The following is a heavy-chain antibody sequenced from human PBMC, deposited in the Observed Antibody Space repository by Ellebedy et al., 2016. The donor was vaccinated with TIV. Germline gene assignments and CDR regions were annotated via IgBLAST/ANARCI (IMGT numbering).Heavy chain of an antibody. CDR3: ARLSGSPRGY. Sequence: ASVKVSCKASGYTLTDDYVHWVRQAPGQGLEWMGCIDPRSGGTEYEQKFRGRVTMTSDSFLNTGYMQLTRLGSDDTAVHYCARLSGSPRGYWGQGTLVTVSS. V-gene: IGHV1-2*02. CDR1: GYTLTDDY. D-gene: IGHD3-10*01. CDR2: IDPRSGGT. J-gene: IGHJ4*02.